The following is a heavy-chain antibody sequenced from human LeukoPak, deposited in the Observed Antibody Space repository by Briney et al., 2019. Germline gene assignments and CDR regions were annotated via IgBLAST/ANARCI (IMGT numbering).Heavy chain of an antibody. Sequence: PGGSLRLSCAASGFTFSSYGMHWARQAPGKGLEWVSVIYSGGSTYYADSVKGRFTISRDNSKNTLYLQMNSLRAEDTAVYYCARARNGGDFDYWGQGTLVTVSS. D-gene: IGHD3-16*01. CDR3: ARARNGGDFDY. V-gene: IGHV3-53*01. CDR1: GFTFSSYG. CDR2: IYSGGST. J-gene: IGHJ4*02.